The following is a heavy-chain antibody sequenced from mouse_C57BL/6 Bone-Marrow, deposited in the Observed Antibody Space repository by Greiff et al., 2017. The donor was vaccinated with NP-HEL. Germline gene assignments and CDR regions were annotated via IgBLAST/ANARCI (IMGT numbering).Heavy chain of an antibody. J-gene: IGHJ3*01. CDR2: IRSKSNNYAT. Sequence: EVLVVESGGGLVQPKGSLKLSCAASGFSFNTYAMNWVRQAPGKGLEWVARIRSKSNNYATYYAVSVKDRFTIARDESKGMNYLQMKNMKPEATAMNNYVRHNYSGRSPFAFWGQGTVVTVTA. CDR3: VRHNYSGRSPFAF. V-gene: IGHV10-1*01. D-gene: IGHD1-1*01. CDR1: GFSFNTYA.